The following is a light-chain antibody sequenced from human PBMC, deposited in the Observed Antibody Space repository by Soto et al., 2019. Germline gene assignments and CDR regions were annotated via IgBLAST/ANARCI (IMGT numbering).Light chain of an antibody. CDR3: QQYHNWPPQYT. Sequence: EIVMTQSPASLSVSPGDGATVSCRASQTVASNLAWYQQKPGQGPRLLIHGASTRAACVPARFSGSGSETDFTLTISSLQSEDFAVYYCQQYHNWPPQYTFGQGTKLQIK. J-gene: IGKJ2*01. V-gene: IGKV3-15*01. CDR1: QTVASN. CDR2: GAS.